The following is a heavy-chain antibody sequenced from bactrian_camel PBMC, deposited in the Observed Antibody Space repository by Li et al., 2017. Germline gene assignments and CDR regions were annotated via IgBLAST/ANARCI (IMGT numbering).Heavy chain of an antibody. J-gene: IGHJ6*01. CDR1: GYTFTGYS. CDR3: AAEVSYGRGWSLLRVADFDY. D-gene: IGHD6*01. Sequence: VQLVESGGDSVQAGGSLRLSCAASGYTFTGYSMGWFRQATGKEPEGVAGIDKGGSTTYYADSVKGRFTISRDNAENTLTLQMNSLKPEDTAMYYCAAEVSYGRGWSLLRVADFDYWGQGTQVTVS. V-gene: IGHV3S31*01. CDR2: IDKGGSTT.